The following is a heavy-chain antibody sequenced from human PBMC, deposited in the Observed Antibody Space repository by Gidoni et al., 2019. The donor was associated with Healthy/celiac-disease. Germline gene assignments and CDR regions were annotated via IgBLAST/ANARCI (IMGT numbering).Heavy chain of an antibody. J-gene: IGHJ4*02. V-gene: IGHV1-69*04. CDR1: GGTFSSYT. CDR3: AREMMGTARDSGRNLPDY. Sequence: EVKKPGFSVKVSCKASGGTFSSYTISWVRQAPGQGLEWRGRIIPILGIANYAQKFQGRVTITADKSTSTAYMELSSLRSEDTAVYYCAREMMGTARDSGRNLPDYWGQGTLVTVSS. D-gene: IGHD1-26*01. CDR2: IIPILGIA.